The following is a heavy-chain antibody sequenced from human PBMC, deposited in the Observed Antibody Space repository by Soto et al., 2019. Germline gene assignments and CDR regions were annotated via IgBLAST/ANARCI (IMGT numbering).Heavy chain of an antibody. CDR3: AKARAVAGTNWFDP. D-gene: IGHD6-19*01. CDR2: ISGSGGST. V-gene: IGHV3-23*01. CDR1: GFTFSSYA. Sequence: PGGSLRLSCAASGFTFSSYAMSWVRQAPGKGLEWASAISGSGGSTYYADSVKGRFTISRDNSKNTLYLQMNSLRAEDTAVYYCAKARAVAGTNWFDPWGQGTLVTVSS. J-gene: IGHJ5*02.